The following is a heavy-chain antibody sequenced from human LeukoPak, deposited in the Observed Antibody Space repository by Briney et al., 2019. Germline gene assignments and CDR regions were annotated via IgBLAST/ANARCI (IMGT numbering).Heavy chain of an antibody. V-gene: IGHV4-34*01. CDR2: INHSGST. CDR1: GGSFSGYY. CDR3: ATTVDSSGYHNWFDP. Sequence: PSETLSLTCAVYGGSFSGYYWSWIRQPPGKGLEWIGEINHSGSTNYNPSLKSRVTISVDSSNIQFSLKLSSVTAADTAVYYCATTVDSSGYHNWFDPWGQGTLVTVSS. D-gene: IGHD3-22*01. J-gene: IGHJ5*02.